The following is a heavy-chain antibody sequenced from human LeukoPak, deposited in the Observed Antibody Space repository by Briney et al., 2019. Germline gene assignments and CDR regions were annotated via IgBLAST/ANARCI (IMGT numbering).Heavy chain of an antibody. CDR1: GGSISSYY. V-gene: IGHV4-59*08. J-gene: IGHJ4*02. Sequence: SETLSLTCNVSGGSISSYYWIWIRQPPGKGLEWIGYISYSGSTYYNPSLKSRVTISVDTSKNQFSLKLSSVTAADTALYYCARVIDVAAAGYFDSWGQGTQVTVSS. D-gene: IGHD6-13*01. CDR3: ARVIDVAAAGYFDS. CDR2: ISYSGST.